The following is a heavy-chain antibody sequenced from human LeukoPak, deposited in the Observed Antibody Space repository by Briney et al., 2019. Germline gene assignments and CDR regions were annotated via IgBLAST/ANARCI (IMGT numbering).Heavy chain of an antibody. CDR3: AGDTHSSSWYDH. D-gene: IGHD6-19*01. V-gene: IGHV3-53*01. J-gene: IGHJ5*02. CDR2: IYSDGNT. Sequence: GGSLRLSCAASGFTFSDDWMIWVRQAPGKGLEWVSFIYSDGNTYYADSVKGRFTLSRDSSRNTLYLQMNSLRVDDTAVYYCAGDTHSSSWYDHWGQGTLVTVSS. CDR1: GFTFSDDW.